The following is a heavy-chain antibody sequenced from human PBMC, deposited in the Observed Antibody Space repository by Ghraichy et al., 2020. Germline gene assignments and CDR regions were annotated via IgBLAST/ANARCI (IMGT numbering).Heavy chain of an antibody. CDR1: GGSISSSALY. V-gene: IGHV4-39*01. CDR2: IYFSGST. Sequence: ETLSLTCTVSGGSISSSALYWGWIRQPPGKGLEWIGSIYFSGSTNYNPSLKSRVTISVDTSKNQFSLKLRSVTAADTAVYYCASRIQLWPDFEYWGQGTLVTVSS. D-gene: IGHD5-18*01. CDR3: ASRIQLWPDFEY. J-gene: IGHJ4*02.